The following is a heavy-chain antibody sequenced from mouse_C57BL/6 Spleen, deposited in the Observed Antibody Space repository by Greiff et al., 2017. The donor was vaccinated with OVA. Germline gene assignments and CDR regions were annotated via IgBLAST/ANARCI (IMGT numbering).Heavy chain of an antibody. J-gene: IGHJ1*03. V-gene: IGHV1-4*01. CDR3: ARSFYGSSYDWYFDV. CDR2: INPSSGYT. CDR1: GYTFTSCT. Sequence: QVHVKQSGAELARPGASVKMSCKASGYTFTSCTMHWVKQRPGQGLEWIGYINPSSGYTKYNQKFKDKATLTADTSSSTAYMQLSSLTSEDSAVYYCARSFYGSSYDWYFDVWGTGTTVTVSS. D-gene: IGHD1-1*01.